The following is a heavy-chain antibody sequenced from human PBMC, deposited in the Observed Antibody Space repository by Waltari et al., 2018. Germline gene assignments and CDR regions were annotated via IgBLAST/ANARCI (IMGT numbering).Heavy chain of an antibody. CDR1: GYTFTDYY. CDR2: IDPQDGET. D-gene: IGHD4-17*01. Sequence: EVQLVQSGAEVKKPGATVKISCKASGYTFTDYYMHWVQQAPGKGLEWVGRIDPQDGETKYADKFQGRATITADTSIDTVYMELTRLRSEDTAVYYCARETATVTTPDAFDIWGQGTMVTVSS. J-gene: IGHJ3*02. CDR3: ARETATVTTPDAFDI. V-gene: IGHV1-69-2*01.